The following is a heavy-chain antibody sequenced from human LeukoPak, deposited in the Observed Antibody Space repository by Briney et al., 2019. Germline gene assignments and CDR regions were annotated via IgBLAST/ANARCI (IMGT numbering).Heavy chain of an antibody. Sequence: GGSLRPSCAASGFTFSSYSMNWVRQAPGKGLEWVSYISSSSSTIYYADSVKGRFTISRDNAKNSLYLQMNSLRAEDTAVYYCARDVLRSPPPNWFDPWGQGTLVTVSS. CDR1: GFTFSSYS. V-gene: IGHV3-48*01. CDR2: ISSSSSTI. D-gene: IGHD5/OR15-5a*01. CDR3: ARDVLRSPPPNWFDP. J-gene: IGHJ5*02.